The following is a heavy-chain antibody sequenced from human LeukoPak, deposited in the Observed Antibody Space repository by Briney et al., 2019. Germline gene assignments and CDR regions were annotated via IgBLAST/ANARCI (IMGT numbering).Heavy chain of an antibody. J-gene: IGHJ4*02. CDR2: INNDGSVT. D-gene: IGHD5-24*01. V-gene: IGHV3-74*01. Sequence: GGSLRLSCAASGFTFSNYWMHWVRQAPGEGLVWVSQINNDGSVTSYADSVKGRFTISRDNAKNTLYLQMNSLRAEDTAVYYCANLDGYWGQGTVVTVSS. CDR1: GFTFSNYW. CDR3: ANLDGY.